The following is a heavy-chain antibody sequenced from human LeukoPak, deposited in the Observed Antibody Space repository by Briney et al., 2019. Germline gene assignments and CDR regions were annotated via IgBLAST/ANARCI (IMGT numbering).Heavy chain of an antibody. J-gene: IGHJ4*02. V-gene: IGHV3-9*01. Sequence: GRSLRLSCAASGFTFDDYAMHWVRQAPGKGLEWVSGISWNSGSIGYADSVKGRFTISRDNAKNSLYLQMNSLRAEGTALYYCAKGSSGSYSGYFDYWGQGTLVTVSS. CDR2: ISWNSGSI. D-gene: IGHD1-26*01. CDR1: GFTFDDYA. CDR3: AKGSSGSYSGYFDY.